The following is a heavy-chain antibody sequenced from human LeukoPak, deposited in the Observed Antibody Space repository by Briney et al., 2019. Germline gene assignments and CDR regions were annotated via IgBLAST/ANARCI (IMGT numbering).Heavy chain of an antibody. Sequence: GASENVSCKVFGFTATNFDINWVRQATGQGFEWIGWMPLNSGRTGYRREFQGRVTMTTDTSTNTAYMELSSLRSDVAAVYYCGRGYAMDVWGQGTTVIVSS. V-gene: IGHV1-8*01. CDR3: GRGYAMDV. CDR2: MPLNSGRT. J-gene: IGHJ6*02. CDR1: GFTATNFD.